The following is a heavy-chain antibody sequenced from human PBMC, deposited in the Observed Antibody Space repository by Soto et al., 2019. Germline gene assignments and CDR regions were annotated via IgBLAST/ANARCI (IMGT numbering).Heavy chain of an antibody. D-gene: IGHD3-10*01. CDR2: ISYDGSNK. CDR3: ANTGGSGSYHPFDY. J-gene: IGHJ4*02. Sequence: GGSLRLSCAASGFTFSSYGMHWVRQAPGKGLEWVAVISYDGSNKYYADSLKGRFTISRDKSKNTLFLQMNSLRAEDTAVYYCANTGGSGSYHPFDYWGQGTLVTVSS. CDR1: GFTFSSYG. V-gene: IGHV3-30*18.